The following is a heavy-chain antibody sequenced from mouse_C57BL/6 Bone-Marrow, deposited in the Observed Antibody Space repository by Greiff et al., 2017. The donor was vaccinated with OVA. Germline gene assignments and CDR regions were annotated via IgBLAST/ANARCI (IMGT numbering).Heavy chain of an antibody. CDR1: GFTFTNYW. D-gene: IGHD4-1*01. CDR2: IRLKSDNYAT. CDR3: TAPWVLYYAMDY. Sequence: EVKLMESGGGLVQPGGSMKLSCVASGFTFTNYWMNWVRQSPEKGLEWVAQIRLKSDNYATHYAESVKGRFTISRDDSKSSFYLQMNNLRAEDTGIYYCTAPWVLYYAMDYWGQGTSVTVSS. V-gene: IGHV6-3*01. J-gene: IGHJ4*01.